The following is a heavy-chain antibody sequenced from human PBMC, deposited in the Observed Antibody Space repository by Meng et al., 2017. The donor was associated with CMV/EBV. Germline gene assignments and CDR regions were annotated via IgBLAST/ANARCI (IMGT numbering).Heavy chain of an antibody. D-gene: IGHD3-3*01. CDR3: ARPRGDGDLFDAFDI. CDR2: IYYNGNT. Sequence: SETLSLTCTVSGVSITTSDSYWGWIRQAPGKGLEWIGSIYYNGNTYYNPSLKSRVTTSVDTSKNQLSLKLISVTATDTALYYCARPRGDGDLFDAFDIWGPGTVVTVSS. V-gene: IGHV4-39*01. J-gene: IGHJ3*02. CDR1: GVSITTSDSY.